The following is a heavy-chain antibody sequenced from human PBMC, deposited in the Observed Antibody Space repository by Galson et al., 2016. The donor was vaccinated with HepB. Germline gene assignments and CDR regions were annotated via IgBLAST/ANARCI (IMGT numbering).Heavy chain of an antibody. CDR2: MSSSGSTM. Sequence: SLRLSCAASGFTVSSYSMNWVRQAPGKGLEWVSSMSSSGSTMYYADSVKGRFTISRDIAQNSLHLQMNSLSDEDTAVYYCAKDGGQQVVRWERLRKVYYYYAMDVWGQGTTVTVSS. CDR1: GFTVSSYS. V-gene: IGHV3-48*02. D-gene: IGHD4-23*01. CDR3: AKDGGQQVVRWERLRKVYYYYAMDV. J-gene: IGHJ6*02.